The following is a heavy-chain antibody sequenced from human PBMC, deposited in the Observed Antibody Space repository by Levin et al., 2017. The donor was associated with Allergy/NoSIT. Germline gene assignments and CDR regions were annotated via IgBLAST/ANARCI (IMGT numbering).Heavy chain of an antibody. CDR1: GFTFSSYG. V-gene: IGHV3-33*01. CDR2: IWYDGSNK. D-gene: IGHD2-21*02. CDR3: ARGGGGGYCGGDCYPPYYFDY. Sequence: GGSLRLSCAASGFTFSSYGMHWVRQAPGKGLEWVAVIWYDGSNKYYADSVKGRFTISRDNSKNTLYLQMNSLRAEDTAVYYCARGGGGGYCGGDCYPPYYFDYWGQGTLVTVSS. J-gene: IGHJ4*02.